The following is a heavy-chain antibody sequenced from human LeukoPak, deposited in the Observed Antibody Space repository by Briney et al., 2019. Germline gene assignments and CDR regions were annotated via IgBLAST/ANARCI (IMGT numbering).Heavy chain of an antibody. CDR2: VHISGTT. J-gene: IGHJ2*01. D-gene: IGHD4-17*01. CDR3: ARDPGDTYHDWYFDL. CDR1: GEYISSYY. V-gene: IGHV4-4*07. Sequence: TSETLSLTCTVAGEYISSYYWSWIRQSAENGLEWIGRVHISGTTHYNPSLQGRVTMSVDTSKDQFSLNPNSVTAADTAVYYCARDPGDTYHDWYFDLWGRGTVVTVSS.